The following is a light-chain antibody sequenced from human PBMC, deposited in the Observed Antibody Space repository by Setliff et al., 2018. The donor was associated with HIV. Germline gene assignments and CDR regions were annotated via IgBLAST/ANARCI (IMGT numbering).Light chain of an antibody. CDR1: SSDVGGYNY. CDR2: EVS. CDR3: SSYTTSSFVF. V-gene: IGLV2-14*01. J-gene: IGLJ2*01. Sequence: SALTQPASVSGSPGQSITISCTGTSSDVGGYNYVSWYQQHPGKAPKLMIYEVSNRPSGISNRFSGSRSLNTASLTISGLQAEDQADYYCSSYTTSSFVFFGGGTKVTVL.